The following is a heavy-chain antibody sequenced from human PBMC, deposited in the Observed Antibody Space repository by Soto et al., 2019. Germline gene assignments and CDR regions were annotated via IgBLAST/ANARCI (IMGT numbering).Heavy chain of an antibody. CDR2: ISSASSET. V-gene: IGHV3-21*01. Sequence: GGSLRLSCEASGFTFSRVSMNWVRQVPVKGLEWVASISSASSETWYADSVKGRFIISRDNAQNSLFLQMNTLRPEGSAIYYCARVAYWGPGTQVTVSS. CDR1: GFTFSRVS. J-gene: IGHJ4*02. CDR3: ARVAY.